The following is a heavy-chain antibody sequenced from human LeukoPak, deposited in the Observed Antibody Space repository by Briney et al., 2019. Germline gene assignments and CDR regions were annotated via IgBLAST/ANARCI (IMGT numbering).Heavy chain of an antibody. D-gene: IGHD6-13*01. J-gene: IGHJ3*02. CDR3: ARDESSSWSRAHAFDI. CDR1: GYTFTSYG. V-gene: IGHV1-18*01. Sequence: ASVKVSCKASGYTFTSYGISWVRQAPGQGLEWMGWISAYNGNTNYAQKLQGRVTMTTDTSTSTAYMELRSLTSDDTAVYYCARDESSSWSRAHAFDIWGQGTMVTVSS. CDR2: ISAYNGNT.